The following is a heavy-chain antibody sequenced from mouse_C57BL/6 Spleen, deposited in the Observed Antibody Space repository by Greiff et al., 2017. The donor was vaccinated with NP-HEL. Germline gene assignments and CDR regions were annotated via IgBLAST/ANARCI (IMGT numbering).Heavy chain of an antibody. CDR3: ARGYYSNYGAMDY. V-gene: IGHV5-4*03. CDR2: ISDGGSYT. CDR1: GFTFSSYA. Sequence: EVKLMESGGGLVKPGGSLKLSCAASGFTFSSYAMSWVRQTPEKRLEWVATISDGGSYTYYPDNVKGRFTISRDNAKNNLYLQMSHLKSEDTAMYYCARGYYSNYGAMDYWGQGTSVTVSS. D-gene: IGHD2-5*01. J-gene: IGHJ4*01.